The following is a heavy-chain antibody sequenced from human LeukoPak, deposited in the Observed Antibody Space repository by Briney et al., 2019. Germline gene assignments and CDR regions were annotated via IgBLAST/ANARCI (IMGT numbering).Heavy chain of an antibody. J-gene: IGHJ4*02. D-gene: IGHD5-12*01. CDR1: GFTFSSYG. Sequence: PGRSLRLSCAASGFTFSSYGMHWVRQAPGKGLEWGAVISYDGNNKYYADSVKGRFTISRDNSKNTLYLQMNRLRAEDTAVYYCAIVATISDFDYWGQGTLVTVSS. CDR2: ISYDGNNK. CDR3: AIVATISDFDY. V-gene: IGHV3-30*03.